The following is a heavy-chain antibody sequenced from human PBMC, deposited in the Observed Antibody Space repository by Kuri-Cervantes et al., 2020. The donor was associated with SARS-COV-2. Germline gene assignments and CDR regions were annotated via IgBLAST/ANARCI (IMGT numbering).Heavy chain of an antibody. D-gene: IGHD4-23*01. CDR3: ARDPVTPGYYYYYGMDV. J-gene: IGHJ6*02. Sequence: GGSLRLSCAASGFTVSSNYMSWVRQAPGKGLEWVSVIYSGGSTYYADSVKGRFTISRDNAKNTLYLQMNSLRAEDTAVYYCARDPVTPGYYYYYGMDVWGQGTTVTVSS. CDR1: GFTVSSNY. CDR2: IYSGGST. V-gene: IGHV3-66*01.